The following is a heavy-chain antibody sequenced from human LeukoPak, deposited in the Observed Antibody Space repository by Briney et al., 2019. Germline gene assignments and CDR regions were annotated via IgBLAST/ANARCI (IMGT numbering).Heavy chain of an antibody. Sequence: HPERPLRLSSATSGFTFSNFAIHWVRQAPGKRLEWGTGISYYGSNKYFTDSVKGRFTISRDNSGNTLYLQMNSLRAEDTAVYYCARESGYSGYDFPFDYWGQGTLVTVSS. J-gene: IGHJ4*02. CDR3: ARESGYSGYDFPFDY. CDR2: ISYYGSNK. CDR1: GFTFSNFA. D-gene: IGHD5-12*01. V-gene: IGHV3-30*10.